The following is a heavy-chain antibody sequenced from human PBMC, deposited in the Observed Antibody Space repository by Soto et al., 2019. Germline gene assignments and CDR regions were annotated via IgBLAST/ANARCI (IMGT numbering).Heavy chain of an antibody. Sequence: GASVKVSCKASGGTFSSYAISWVRQALGQGLEWMGGIIPIFGTANYAQKFQGRVTITADKSTSTAYMELSSLRSEDTAVYYCARDATTGTLGWFDPWGQGTLVTVSS. V-gene: IGHV1-69*06. D-gene: IGHD1-1*01. CDR3: ARDATTGTLGWFDP. J-gene: IGHJ5*02. CDR1: GGTFSSYA. CDR2: IIPIFGTA.